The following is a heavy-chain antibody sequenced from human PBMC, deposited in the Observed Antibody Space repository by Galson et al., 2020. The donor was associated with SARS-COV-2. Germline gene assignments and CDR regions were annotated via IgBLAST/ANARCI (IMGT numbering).Heavy chain of an antibody. D-gene: IGHD2-15*01. CDR2: ISSTGNTM. CDR1: GFTFSSYE. CDR3: ARDLSLLHVVFPYSFGLDV. Sequence: SLQISCAASGFTFSSYEMNWVRQAPGKGLEWVSYISSTGNTMYYADSVTGRFTISRDNAENSLYLQMNSLRAEDTALYFCARDLSLLHVVFPYSFGLDVWGQGTTVIVSS. J-gene: IGHJ6*02. V-gene: IGHV3-48*03.